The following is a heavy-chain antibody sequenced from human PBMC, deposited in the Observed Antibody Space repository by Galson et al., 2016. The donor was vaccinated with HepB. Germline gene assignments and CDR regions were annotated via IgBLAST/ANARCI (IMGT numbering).Heavy chain of an antibody. CDR3: AKDKASRSVGATNFQH. Sequence: SLRLSCATSGFTFNNYAINWVRQAPGKGLECVAVISYAETNRHYAHAVKGRFTISRDNATHTLYLQMNSLRAEDTAFYYCAKDKASRSVGATNFQHRGQGTLVTVSS. CDR1: GFTFNNYA. D-gene: IGHD1-26*01. V-gene: IGHV3-30*18. J-gene: IGHJ1*01. CDR2: ISYAETNR.